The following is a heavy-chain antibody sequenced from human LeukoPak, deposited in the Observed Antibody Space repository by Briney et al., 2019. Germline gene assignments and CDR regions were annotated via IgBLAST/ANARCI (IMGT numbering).Heavy chain of an antibody. V-gene: IGHV3-66*01. Sequence: GGSLRLSCAASGFTVSSNYMSWVRQAPGKGLEWVSVIYDVGRTYYADSVKGRFTISRDNAKNTLFLQINSLRAEDTAVYYCAREILAPGKTHDYWGQGTLVTVSS. CDR1: GFTVSSNY. CDR2: IYDVGRT. CDR3: AREILAPGKTHDY. J-gene: IGHJ4*02.